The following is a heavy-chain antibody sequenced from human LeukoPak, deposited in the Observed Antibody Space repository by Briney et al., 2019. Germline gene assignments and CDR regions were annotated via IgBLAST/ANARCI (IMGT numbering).Heavy chain of an antibody. Sequence: SETLSLTCTVSGGSISSSSYYWGWIRQPPGKGLEWLGSIYYSGSTYYNPSLKSRVTISVDTSKNQFSLKLSSVTAADTAVYYCARHPLGITFGGVIVSNYFDYWGQGTLVTVSS. CDR3: ARHPLGITFGGVIVSNYFDY. J-gene: IGHJ4*02. CDR2: IYYSGST. CDR1: GGSISSSSYY. V-gene: IGHV4-39*01. D-gene: IGHD3-16*02.